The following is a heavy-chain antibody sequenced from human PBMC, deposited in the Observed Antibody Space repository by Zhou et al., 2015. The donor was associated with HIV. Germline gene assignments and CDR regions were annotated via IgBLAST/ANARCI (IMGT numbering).Heavy chain of an antibody. CDR1: GATFSSFA. CDR3: ARASVGVTGTTSYYSMDV. Sequence: QVQLVQSGAEVKKPGSSVKVSCEASGATFSSFAITWLRQAPGRGLEWMGGIIPSFGTANVAQMFRDRVSIDADKSTSTAYMELSSLRSDDTAVYYCARASVGVTGTTSYYSMDVWGQGTPVTVSS. V-gene: IGHV1-69*06. CDR2: IIPSFGTA. D-gene: IGHD1-7*01. J-gene: IGHJ6*02.